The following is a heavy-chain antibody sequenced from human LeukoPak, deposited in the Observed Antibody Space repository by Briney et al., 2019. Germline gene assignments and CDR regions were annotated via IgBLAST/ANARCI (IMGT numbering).Heavy chain of an antibody. CDR2: IYHSGST. CDR1: GGSISSGGYS. J-gene: IGHJ4*02. D-gene: IGHD3-22*01. V-gene: IGHV4-30-2*01. Sequence: SETLSLTCAVSGGSISSGGYSWRWIRQPPGTGLEWIGYIYHSGSTYYNPSLKSRVTISVDRSKNQFSLKLSSVTAADTAVYYCARGSSGYRFDYWGQGTLVTVSS. CDR3: ARGSSGYRFDY.